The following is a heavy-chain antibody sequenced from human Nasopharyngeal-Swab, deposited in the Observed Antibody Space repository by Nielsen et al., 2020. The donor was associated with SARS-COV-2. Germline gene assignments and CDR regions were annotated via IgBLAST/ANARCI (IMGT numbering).Heavy chain of an antibody. D-gene: IGHD3-3*01. V-gene: IGHV4-59*12. J-gene: IGHJ4*02. CDR3: ARLVRVFGVVTIDY. Sequence: SETLSLTCTVSGGSISSYYWSWIRQPPGKGLELIAYIYYNGSTNYNPSLKSRVTISVDKSKNQFSLKLTSVTAADTAVYYCARLVRVFGVVTIDYWGQGTLVTVSS. CDR2: IYYNGST. CDR1: GGSISSYY.